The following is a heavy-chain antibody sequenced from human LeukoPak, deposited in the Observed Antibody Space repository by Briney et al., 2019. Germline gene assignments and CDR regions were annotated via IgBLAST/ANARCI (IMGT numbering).Heavy chain of an antibody. Sequence: PGGSLRLSCVASGFPFTFAMSWVRQAPGKGLEWVSTVNGSGADTYYADSVRGRFTISRDNSRNMLFLQMNSLRTEDTAVYYCAKQSTARSLGEGGQGTLVTVSS. CDR3: AKQSTARSLGE. V-gene: IGHV3-23*01. J-gene: IGHJ4*02. CDR2: VNGSGADT. CDR1: GFPFTFA. D-gene: IGHD6-6*01.